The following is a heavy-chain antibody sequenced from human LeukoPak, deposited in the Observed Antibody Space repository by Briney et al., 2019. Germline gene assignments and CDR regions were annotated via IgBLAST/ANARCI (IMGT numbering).Heavy chain of an antibody. CDR1: GGTFSSYA. Sequence: ASVKVSCKASGGTFSSYAISWVRQAPGQGLEWMGRIIPILGIANYAQKFQGRVTITADKSTSTAYMELSSLRSEDTAVYYCAAAPRIAAAGNFDYWGQGTLVTVSS. D-gene: IGHD6-13*01. V-gene: IGHV1-69*04. CDR2: IIPILGIA. CDR3: AAAPRIAAAGNFDY. J-gene: IGHJ4*02.